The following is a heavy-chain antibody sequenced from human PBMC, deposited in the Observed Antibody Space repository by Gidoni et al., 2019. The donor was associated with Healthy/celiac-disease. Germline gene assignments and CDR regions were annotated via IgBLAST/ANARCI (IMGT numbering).Heavy chain of an antibody. CDR3: HYDILTGYQPLGY. CDR2: IYSGGST. D-gene: IGHD3-9*01. CDR1: GSTVSSNY. J-gene: IGHJ4*02. Sequence: EVQLVESGGGLVQPGGSLRLSCAASGSTVSSNYMSWVRQAPGKGLEWVSVIYSGGSTYYADSVKGRFTISRDNSKNTLYLQMNSLRAEDTAVYYCHYDILTGYQPLGYWGQGTLVTVSS. V-gene: IGHV3-66*01.